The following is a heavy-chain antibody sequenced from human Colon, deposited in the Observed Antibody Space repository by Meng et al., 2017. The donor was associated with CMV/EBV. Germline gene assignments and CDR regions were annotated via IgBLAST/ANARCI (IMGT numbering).Heavy chain of an antibody. V-gene: IGHV1-8*01. Sequence: ASVKVSCKASGYTFTSYDINWVRQATGQGLEWMGWKNPNSGNTGYAQKFQGRVTMTRNTSISTAYMELSSLRSEDTAVYYCARLRVQLWLRVGYYYYGMDVWGQGTTVTVSS. J-gene: IGHJ6*02. CDR3: ARLRVQLWLRVGYYYYGMDV. CDR1: GYTFTSYD. CDR2: KNPNSGNT. D-gene: IGHD5-18*01.